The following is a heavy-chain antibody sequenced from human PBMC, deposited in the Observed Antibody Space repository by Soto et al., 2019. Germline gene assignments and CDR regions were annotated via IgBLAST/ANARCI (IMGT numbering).Heavy chain of an antibody. J-gene: IGHJ4*02. CDR2: ISYDGSNK. Sequence: PGGSLRLSCAASGFTFSSYGMHWVRQAPGKGLEWVAVISYDGSNKYYADSVKGRFTISRDNSKNTLYLQMNSLRAEDTAVYYCAKFRRMVKQLVSGFGYWSQGTLVTVSS. CDR1: GFTFSSYG. CDR3: AKFRRMVKQLVSGFGY. D-gene: IGHD6-13*01. V-gene: IGHV3-30*18.